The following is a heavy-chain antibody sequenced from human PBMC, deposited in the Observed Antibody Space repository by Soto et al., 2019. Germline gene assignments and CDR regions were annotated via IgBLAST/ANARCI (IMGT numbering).Heavy chain of an antibody. V-gene: IGHV3-48*01. J-gene: IGHJ4*02. Sequence: GGSLRLSCAASGFTFSTYSMNWVRQAPGKWLEWVSYISSSSSTIFYTDSVKGRFTVSRDNAKNSLYLQMSSLRSEDTAVFYCARIYGTYYDILTGLWGGHFDYWGQGTQVTVSS. CDR3: ARIYGTYYDILTGLWGGHFDY. CDR2: ISSSSSTI. CDR1: GFTFSTYS. D-gene: IGHD3-9*01.